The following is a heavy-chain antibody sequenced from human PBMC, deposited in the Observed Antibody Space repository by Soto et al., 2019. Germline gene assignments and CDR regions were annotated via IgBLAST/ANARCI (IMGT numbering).Heavy chain of an antibody. CDR1: GGTFSSCA. Sequence: QVQLVQSGAEVKKPGSSVKVSCKASGGTFSSCAISWVRQAPGQGLEWMGGIIPIFGTANYAQKFQGRVTITADESTSTAYMELSSLRSEDTAVYYCSYGDYVRPSWYFDYWGQGTLVTVSS. J-gene: IGHJ4*02. CDR2: IIPIFGTA. D-gene: IGHD4-17*01. V-gene: IGHV1-69*12. CDR3: SYGDYVRPSWYFDY.